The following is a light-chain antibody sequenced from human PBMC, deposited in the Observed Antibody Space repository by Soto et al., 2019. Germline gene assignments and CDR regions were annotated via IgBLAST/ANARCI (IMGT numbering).Light chain of an antibody. CDR2: FGS. V-gene: IGKV2-28*01. J-gene: IGKJ5*01. CDR1: QSLLYNNTYPY. Sequence: VMTQSRGTRTVTPEEPASISCRSSQSLLYNNTYPYLDWYVQKPGKSPKLLIYFGSNRAPGVPDRLSGSGSGTVFTLKINRVEAEDFGTYYCMQALQSLTFGQGTRLEIK. CDR3: MQALQSLT.